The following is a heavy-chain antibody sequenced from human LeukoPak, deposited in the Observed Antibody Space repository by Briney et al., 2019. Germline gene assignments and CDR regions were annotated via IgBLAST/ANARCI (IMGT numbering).Heavy chain of an antibody. V-gene: IGHV4-61*02. D-gene: IGHD7-27*01. CDR3: ARSTLTGDHFDY. CDR2: IYTSGST. Sequence: SETLSLTCTVSGGSISSGSYYWSWIRQPAGKGLEWIGRIYTSGSTNYNPSLKSRVTISVDTSKNQFSLKLSSVTAADTAVYYCARSTLTGDHFDYWGQGTLVTVSS. CDR1: GGSISSGSYY. J-gene: IGHJ4*02.